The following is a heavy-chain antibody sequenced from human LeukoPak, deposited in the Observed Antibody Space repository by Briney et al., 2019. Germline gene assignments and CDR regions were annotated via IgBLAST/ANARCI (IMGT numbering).Heavy chain of an antibody. CDR2: IYYSGST. Sequence: SETLSLTCAVSGGSFSGYYWSWIRQPPRKGLEWIGSIYYSGSTYYNPSLKSRVTISVDTSKNQFSLKLSSVTAADTAVYYCARRLAYGDYSRPYYFDYWGQGTLVTVSS. D-gene: IGHD4-17*01. CDR3: ARRLAYGDYSRPYYFDY. V-gene: IGHV4-39*01. CDR1: GGSFSGYY. J-gene: IGHJ4*02.